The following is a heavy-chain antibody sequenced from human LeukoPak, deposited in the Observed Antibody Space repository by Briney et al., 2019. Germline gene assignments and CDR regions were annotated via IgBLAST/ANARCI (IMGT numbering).Heavy chain of an antibody. J-gene: IGHJ4*02. CDR3: ARDRVLLSTSPLDY. Sequence: GGSLRLSCAASGFTFSSYWMSWVRQAPGKGLEWVANTKQDGSEKYYVDSVKGRFTISRDNAKNSLYLQMNSLRAEDTAVYYCARDRVLLSTSPLDYWGQGTLVTVSS. CDR2: TKQDGSEK. D-gene: IGHD2/OR15-2a*01. CDR1: GFTFSSYW. V-gene: IGHV3-7*01.